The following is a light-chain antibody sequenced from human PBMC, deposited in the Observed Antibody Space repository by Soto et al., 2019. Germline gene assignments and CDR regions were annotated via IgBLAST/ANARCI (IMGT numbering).Light chain of an antibody. CDR3: SSYTNINTRACV. Sequence: QSVLTQPSSLSGSPGQSITISCTGTIGDIGSYNRVSWYQQHPGKAPKLIIYEVTDRPSGVSNRFSGSKSGNTASLTISGLQAEDEAEYYCSSYTNINTRACVFGTGTKVTVL. CDR2: EVT. V-gene: IGLV2-14*01. J-gene: IGLJ1*01. CDR1: IGDIGSYNR.